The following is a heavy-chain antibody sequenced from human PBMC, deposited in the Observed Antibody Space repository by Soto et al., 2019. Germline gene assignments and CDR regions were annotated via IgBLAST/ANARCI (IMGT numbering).Heavy chain of an antibody. CDR1: GGSISSGAYY. Sequence: QVQLQESGPGLVKPSQTLSLTCTFSGGSISSGAYYWSWIRQHPGKGLEWIGYIYYSGSTYYNPSLKSRVTISVDTSENQFSLKLSSVTAADTAVYYCARGGLGYCSGGSCYSAELSRYYYGMDVW. CDR3: ARGGLGYCSGGSCYSAELSRYYYGMDV. J-gene: IGHJ6*01. V-gene: IGHV4-31*03. D-gene: IGHD2-15*01. CDR2: IYYSGST.